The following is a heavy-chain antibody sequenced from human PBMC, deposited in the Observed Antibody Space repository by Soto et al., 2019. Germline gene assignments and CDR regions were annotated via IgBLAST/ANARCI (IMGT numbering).Heavy chain of an antibody. Sequence: SETLSLTCAVYGGSFSGYYWSWIRQPPGKGLEWIGEINHSGSTNHNPSLKSRVTISVDTSKNQFSLKLSSVTAADTAVYYCARGVGSYGIYYYYYYGMDVWGQGTTVTVSS. J-gene: IGHJ6*02. CDR1: GGSFSGYY. D-gene: IGHD5-18*01. V-gene: IGHV4-34*01. CDR3: ARGVGSYGIYYYYYYGMDV. CDR2: INHSGST.